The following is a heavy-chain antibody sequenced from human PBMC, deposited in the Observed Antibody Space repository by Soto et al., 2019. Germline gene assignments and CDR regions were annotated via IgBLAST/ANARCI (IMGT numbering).Heavy chain of an antibody. J-gene: IGHJ4*02. CDR1: GYTFTSYA. V-gene: IGHV1-3*01. D-gene: IGHD3-9*01. CDR3: ARVDYDILTGYYLHFDY. Sequence: ASVKVSCKASGYTFTSYAMHWVRQAPGQRLEWMGWINAGNGNTKYSQKFQGRVTITRDTSASTAYMELSSLRSEDTAVYYCARVDYDILTGYYLHFDYWGQGTLVTVSS. CDR2: INAGNGNT.